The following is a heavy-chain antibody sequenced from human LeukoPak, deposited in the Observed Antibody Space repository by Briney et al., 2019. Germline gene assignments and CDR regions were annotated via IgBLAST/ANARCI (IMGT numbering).Heavy chain of an antibody. V-gene: IGHV3-53*01. CDR1: GFTVSSNS. CDR3: ARRAGAYSHPYDY. CDR2: IYSGGST. D-gene: IGHD4/OR15-4a*01. Sequence: GGSLRLSCAASGFTVSSNSMSWVRQAPGKGLEWVSFIYSGGSTYYADSVKGRFTISRDNSKNTLYLQMNSLRADDTAVYYCARRAGAYSHPYDYWGQGTLVTGSS. J-gene: IGHJ4*02.